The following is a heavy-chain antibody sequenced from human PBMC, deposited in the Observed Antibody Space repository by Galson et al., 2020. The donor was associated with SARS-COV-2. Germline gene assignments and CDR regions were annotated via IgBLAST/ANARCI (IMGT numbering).Heavy chain of an antibody. CDR1: GYTFTGYY. D-gene: IGHD5-18*01. Sequence: ASVKVSCKAPGYTFTGYYMHWVRQAPGQGLEWMGWINPNSGGTNYAQKFQGRVTMTRDTSISIAYMELSRLRSDDTAVYYCARDGTAMVTNGFDIWGQGTMVTVSS. CDR3: ARDGTAMVTNGFDI. V-gene: IGHV1-2*02. J-gene: IGHJ3*02. CDR2: INPNSGGT.